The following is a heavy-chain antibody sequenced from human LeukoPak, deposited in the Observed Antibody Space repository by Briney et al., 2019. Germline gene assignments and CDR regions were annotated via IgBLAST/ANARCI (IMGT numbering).Heavy chain of an antibody. V-gene: IGHV4-30-2*01. D-gene: IGHD3-3*01. CDR1: GGSISSGGYY. J-gene: IGHJ4*02. CDR2: IYHSGST. Sequence: SETLSLTCTVSGGSISSGGYYWSWIRQPPGKGLEWIGYIYHSGSTYYNPSLKSRVTISVDRSKNQFSLKLSSVTAADTAVYYCARESPWSGYYSHFDYWGQGTLVTVSS. CDR3: ARESPWSGYYSHFDY.